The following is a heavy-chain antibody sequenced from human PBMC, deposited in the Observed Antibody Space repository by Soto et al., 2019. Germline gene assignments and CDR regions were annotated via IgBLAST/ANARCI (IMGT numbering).Heavy chain of an antibody. D-gene: IGHD3-9*01. Sequence: QVQLQESGPGLVKPSETLSLTCTVSGVSFSSYYWSWLRQPPGKGLEWIGYIHYSGGTSYNPSLKSRVAISVDTSKNPFSLKLSSVTAADTAVYYCAKQSRPPGSLTGYYLRFDIWGQGTMVTVSS. CDR1: GVSFSSYY. CDR3: AKQSRPPGSLTGYYLRFDI. J-gene: IGHJ3*02. CDR2: IHYSGGT. V-gene: IGHV4-59*08.